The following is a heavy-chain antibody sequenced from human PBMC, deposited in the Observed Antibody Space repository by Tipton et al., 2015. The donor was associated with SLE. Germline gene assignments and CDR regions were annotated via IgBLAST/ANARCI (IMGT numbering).Heavy chain of an antibody. CDR3: ASTTTVVTPGLDAFDI. D-gene: IGHD4-23*01. CDR2: INHSGST. J-gene: IGHJ3*02. V-gene: IGHV4-34*01. CDR1: GGSFIDYY. Sequence: TLSLTCAVYGGSFIDYYWTWIRQPPGKGLEWIGEINHSGSTNYNPSLNSRLSISVDTSKNQFSLKLSSVTAADTAVYYCASTTTVVTPGLDAFDIWGQGTMVTVAS.